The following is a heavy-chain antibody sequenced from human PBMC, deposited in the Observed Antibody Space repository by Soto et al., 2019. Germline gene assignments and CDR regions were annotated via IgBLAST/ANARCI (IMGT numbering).Heavy chain of an antibody. D-gene: IGHD2-21*01. V-gene: IGHV4-39*01. Sequence: ASETLSLTCTVSGGSISSSTYYWGWICQPPGKGLEWIGTIYYSGTTYYNPSLKSRVTISVDTSKNQFSLKLTSVTAADTAMYYCASFCAGDCYSRYWGQGTLVTVSS. J-gene: IGHJ4*02. CDR1: GGSISSSTYY. CDR2: IYYSGTT. CDR3: ASFCAGDCYSRY.